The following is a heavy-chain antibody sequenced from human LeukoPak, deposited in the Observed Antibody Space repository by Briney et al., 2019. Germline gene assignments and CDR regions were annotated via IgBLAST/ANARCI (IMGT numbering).Heavy chain of an antibody. CDR3: ARDYRTVDGDAFDI. V-gene: IGHV4-59*01. Sequence: SETLSLTCTASGGSISNYYWSWIRQPPGKGLEWIGYIYYSGSTNYNPSLKSRVTISVDTSKNQFSLKLSSVTAADTAVYYCARDYRTVDGDAFDIWGQGTMVIVSS. CDR2: IYYSGST. D-gene: IGHD2-8*02. CDR1: GGSISNYY. J-gene: IGHJ3*02.